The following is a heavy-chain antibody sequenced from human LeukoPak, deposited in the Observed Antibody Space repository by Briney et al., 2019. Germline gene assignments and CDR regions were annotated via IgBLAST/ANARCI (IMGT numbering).Heavy chain of an antibody. V-gene: IGHV3-23*01. CDR3: AKNSGEYYVYRYMDD. CDR1: GFTFSSYA. J-gene: IGHJ6*03. D-gene: IGHD2/OR15-2a*01. Sequence: GGSLRLSCAASGFTFSSYAMSWVRQAPGKGLEWVSVIISSGGNTYHADSVKGRFTISRDNSKNTLYLQMNSLRAEDTAVYYCAKNSGEYYVYRYMDDWGKGTTVIVSS. CDR2: IISSGGNT.